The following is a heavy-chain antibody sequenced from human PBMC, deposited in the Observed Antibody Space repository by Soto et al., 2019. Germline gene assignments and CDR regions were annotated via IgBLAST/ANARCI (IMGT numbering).Heavy chain of an antibody. D-gene: IGHD6-6*01. J-gene: IGHJ4*02. CDR3: AKGESSSPRTRCFDY. V-gene: IGHV3-23*01. CDR1: GFTFSSYA. Sequence: GGSLRLSCAASGFTFSSYAMSWVRQAPGKGLEWVSAISGSGGSTYYADSVKGRFTISRDNSKNTLYLQMNSLRAEDTAVYYCAKGESSSPRTRCFDYWGQGTLVTVSS. CDR2: ISGSGGST.